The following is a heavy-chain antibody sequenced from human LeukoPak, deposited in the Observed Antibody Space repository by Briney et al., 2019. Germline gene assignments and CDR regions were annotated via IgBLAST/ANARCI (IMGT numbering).Heavy chain of an antibody. CDR2: ISGGGGIT. CDR1: GFTFSNYG. V-gene: IGHV3-23*01. CDR3: SKMGGFLDY. D-gene: IGHD3-10*01. J-gene: IGHJ4*02. Sequence: GGSLRLSCAASGFTFSNYGMSWVRQAPGKGLKWVSAISGGGGITYYADSVMGRFTISRDNSKNTLYLQMNSLKAEDTAVYYCSKMGGFLDYWGQGTLVTVSS.